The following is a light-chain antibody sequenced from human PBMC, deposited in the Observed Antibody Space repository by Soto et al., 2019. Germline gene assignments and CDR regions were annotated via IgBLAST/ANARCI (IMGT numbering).Light chain of an antibody. CDR3: SSFTRSRTII. Sequence: QSALTQPASVSGSPGQSITIPCTGSNDDIGLYNYVSWYQHHPGKAPKLMIYEVDNRPSGVSNRFSASKSGDTASLTISGLHPEDEADYYCSSFTRSRTIIFGGGTKLTVL. J-gene: IGLJ2*01. CDR2: EVD. V-gene: IGLV2-14*01. CDR1: NDDIGLYNY.